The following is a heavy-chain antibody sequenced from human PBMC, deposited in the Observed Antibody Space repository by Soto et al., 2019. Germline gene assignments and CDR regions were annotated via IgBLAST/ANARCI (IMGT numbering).Heavy chain of an antibody. CDR1: GGTFSSYA. V-gene: IGHV1-69*12. CDR2: IIPIFGTA. J-gene: IGHJ2*01. CDR3: ARGGPRLVFGHYWYFDL. D-gene: IGHD6-19*01. Sequence: QVQLVQSGAEVKKPGSSVKVSCKASGGTFSSYAISWVRQAPGQGLEWMGGIIPIFGTANYAQKFQGRVTITADESTSTAYMELSTLRSEDTAVYYCARGGPRLVFGHYWYFDLWGRGTLVTVSS.